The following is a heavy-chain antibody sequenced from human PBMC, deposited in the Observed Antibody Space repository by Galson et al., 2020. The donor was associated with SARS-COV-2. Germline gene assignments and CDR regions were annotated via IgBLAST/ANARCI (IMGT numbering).Heavy chain of an antibody. D-gene: IGHD6-13*01. Sequence: SETLSLTCAVSGGSISSGHWWSWVRQPPGKGLEWIGEIYYSGSASYSPSLRSRVTMSIDTSNNQISLKVRFVTAADTAIYYCARDSSSWSPYLQHWGQGALVTVSS. CDR3: ARDSSSWSPYLQH. CDR2: IYYSGSA. CDR1: GGSISSGHW. J-gene: IGHJ1*01. V-gene: IGHV4-4*02.